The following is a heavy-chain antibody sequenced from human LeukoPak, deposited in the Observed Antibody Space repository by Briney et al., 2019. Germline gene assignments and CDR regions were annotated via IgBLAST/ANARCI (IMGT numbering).Heavy chain of an antibody. CDR3: AHSPREYSGYDLLDP. Sequence: GASVKVSCKASGYTFTGYYMHWVRQAPGQGLEWMGWINPNSGGTNYAQKFQGRVTMTRDTSISTVYMELSRLRSDDTAVYYCAHSPREYSGYDLLDPWGQGTLVTVSS. V-gene: IGHV1-2*02. CDR2: INPNSGGT. J-gene: IGHJ5*02. CDR1: GYTFTGYY. D-gene: IGHD5-12*01.